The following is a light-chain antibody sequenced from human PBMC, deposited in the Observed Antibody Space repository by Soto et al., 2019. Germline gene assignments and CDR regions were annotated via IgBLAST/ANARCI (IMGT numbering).Light chain of an antibody. CDR1: SSNIGSGYG. CDR2: GGN. CDR3: QSYDTTLSVYV. Sequence: QAVVTQPPSVSGAPGLRVTISCTGSSSNIGSGYGVHWYQQLPGAGPKLLIFGGNNRPSGVPDRFSGSRSGTSASLAITGLQAEDEADYYCQSYDTTLSVYVFGTGTKVTVL. V-gene: IGLV1-40*01. J-gene: IGLJ1*01.